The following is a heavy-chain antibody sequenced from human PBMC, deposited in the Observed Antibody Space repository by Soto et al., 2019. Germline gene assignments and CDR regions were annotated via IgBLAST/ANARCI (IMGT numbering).Heavy chain of an antibody. D-gene: IGHD3-10*01. J-gene: IGHJ4*02. V-gene: IGHV3-53*01. CDR2: IYSGGST. CDR3: ARGPDEPRGFDY. CDR1: GFTVSSNY. Sequence: PGGSPRLSCAASGFTVSSNYMSWVRQAPGKGLEWVSVIYSGGSTYYADSVKGRFTISRDNSKNTLYLQMNSLRAEDTAVYYCARGPDEPRGFDYWGQGTLVTVSS.